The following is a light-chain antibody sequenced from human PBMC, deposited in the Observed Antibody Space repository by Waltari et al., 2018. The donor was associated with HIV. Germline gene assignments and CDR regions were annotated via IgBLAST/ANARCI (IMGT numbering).Light chain of an antibody. CDR3: QQRTNWPPGLS. V-gene: IGKV3-11*01. Sequence: EFVLAQSPATLSLSPGVRATLSCRSSQSVSSFLAWYQQKAGQAPRLLIYDASNRAPCIPARFSGSGSGTDFTLTISRLEPEDVAVYYCQQRTNWPPGLSFGGGTKVEIK. CDR2: DAS. CDR1: QSVSSF. J-gene: IGKJ4*01.